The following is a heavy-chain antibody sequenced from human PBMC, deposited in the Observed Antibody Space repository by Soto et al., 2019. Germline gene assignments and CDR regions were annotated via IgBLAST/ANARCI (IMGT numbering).Heavy chain of an antibody. CDR1: GGSISSYY. V-gene: IGHV4-59*01. J-gene: IGHJ4*02. Sequence: QVQLQESGPGLVKPSETLSLTCTVSGGSISSYYWSWIRQPPGKGLEWIGYIYYSGSTNYSPSLKRRVTISVDTSKNQFSLKLSSVTAADTAVYYCARSDGRYWVQGTLVTVSS. CDR3: ARSDGRY. CDR2: IYYSGST.